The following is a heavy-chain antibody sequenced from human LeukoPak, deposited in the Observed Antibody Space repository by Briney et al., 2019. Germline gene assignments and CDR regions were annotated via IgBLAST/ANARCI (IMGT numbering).Heavy chain of an antibody. CDR1: GFTFSSYA. D-gene: IGHD4-11*01. J-gene: IGHJ4*02. V-gene: IGHV3-23*01. CDR3: AKRGSDYSDYAAKYFDY. CDR2: ISGSGGST. Sequence: GGSLRLSCAASGFTFSSYAMSWGRQAPGKGLEWVSAISGSGGSTYYADPVKGRFTISRDNSKNTLYLQMNSLRAEDTAVYYCAKRGSDYSDYAAKYFDYWGQGTLVTVSS.